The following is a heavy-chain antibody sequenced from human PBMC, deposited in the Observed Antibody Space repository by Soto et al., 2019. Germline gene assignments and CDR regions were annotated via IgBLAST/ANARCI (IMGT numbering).Heavy chain of an antibody. CDR2: MNPNSGNT. Sequence: ASVKVSCKASGYTLTTSDDINWVRQATGQGFEWLGWMNPNSGNTGYAQKFQGWVTLTRNTSISTAYMELSRLRSDDTVVYYCARGDHSYYYYYYYMDVWGKGTTVTVS. V-gene: IGHV1-8*01. J-gene: IGHJ6*03. CDR3: ARGDHSYYYYYYYMDV. CDR1: GYTLTTSDD.